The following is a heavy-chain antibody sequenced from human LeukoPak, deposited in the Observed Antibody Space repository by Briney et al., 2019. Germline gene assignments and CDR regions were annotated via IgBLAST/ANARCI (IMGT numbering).Heavy chain of an antibody. D-gene: IGHD2-2*01. V-gene: IGHV3-21*01. CDR3: AREGVVVSAAVDY. J-gene: IGHJ4*02. Sequence: GGSLRLSCAASGFTFSNYNMNWVRQAPGKGLEWVSSISYSSSYIYYADSVKGRFTISRDNAKNSLYLQMNSLRAEDTAVYYCAREGVVVSAAVDYWGQGTLVTVSS. CDR1: GFTFSNYN. CDR2: ISYSSSYI.